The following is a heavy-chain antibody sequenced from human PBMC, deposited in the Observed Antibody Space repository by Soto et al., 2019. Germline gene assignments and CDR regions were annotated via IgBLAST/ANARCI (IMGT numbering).Heavy chain of an antibody. V-gene: IGHV1-18*01. CDR2: ISAYNGYT. CDR1: GYTFTSYG. Sequence: QVQLVQCGAEVKKPGASVKVSCKSSGYTFTSYGISWVRQAPGQGLEWMGWISAYNGYTNYAQKLQGRLTMTTDTSTSKAYMELRSLRYDDTAVYYCARDNPTLRYWGPGPLVTVSS. J-gene: IGHJ4*02. CDR3: ARDNPTLRY.